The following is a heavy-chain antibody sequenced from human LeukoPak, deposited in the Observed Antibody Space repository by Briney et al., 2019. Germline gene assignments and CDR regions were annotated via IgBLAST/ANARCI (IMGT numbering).Heavy chain of an antibody. Sequence: SETLSLTCTVSGGSISSSSYYWGWIRQPPGMGLEWIGSIYYTGNTYYNASLKSQVTISVDTSKNQFSLKLSSVTAADTAVYYCARGKKSSSWYQKDNWFDPWDQGTLVTVSS. CDR2: IYYTGNT. D-gene: IGHD6-13*01. J-gene: IGHJ5*02. CDR3: ARGKKSSSWYQKDNWFDP. V-gene: IGHV4-39*07. CDR1: GGSISSSSYY.